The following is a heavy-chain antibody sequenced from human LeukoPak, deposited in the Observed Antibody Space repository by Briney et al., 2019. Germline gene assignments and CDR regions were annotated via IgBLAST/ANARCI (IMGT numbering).Heavy chain of an antibody. D-gene: IGHD3-16*02. V-gene: IGHV3-30-3*01. J-gene: IGHJ6*02. Sequence: GGSLRLSCVASGFIFSDHTIHWVRQAPVKGLEWVALISYDGSDKYYADSVKGRFTISRDNSKNTLSLQMNSLRNEDTAVFYCARSRYRQYYYYGMDVWGPGTTVTVSS. CDR2: ISYDGSDK. CDR3: ARSRYRQYYYYGMDV. CDR1: GFIFSDHT.